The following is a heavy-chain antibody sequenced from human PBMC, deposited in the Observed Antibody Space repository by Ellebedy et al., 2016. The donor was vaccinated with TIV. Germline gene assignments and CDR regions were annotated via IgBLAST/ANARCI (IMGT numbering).Heavy chain of an antibody. J-gene: IGHJ4*02. V-gene: IGHV3-53*01. CDR2: IYSGGST. CDR1: GFTFSSYA. D-gene: IGHD6-19*01. Sequence: GESLKISCAASGFTFSSYAMSWVRQAPGKGLEWVSVIYSGGSTYYADSVKGRFTISRDNSKNTLYLQMNSLRAEDTAVYYCASSKAVAGPRGFSFDYWGQGTLVTVSS. CDR3: ASSKAVAGPRGFSFDY.